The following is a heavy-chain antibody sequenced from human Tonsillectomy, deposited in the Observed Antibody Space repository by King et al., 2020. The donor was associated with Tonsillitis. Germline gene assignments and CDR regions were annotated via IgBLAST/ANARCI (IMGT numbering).Heavy chain of an antibody. D-gene: IGHD2/OR15-2a*01. CDR1: GGSISSSSYY. CDR3: ARPTYRVPLFDY. CDR2: IYYSGST. J-gene: IGHJ4*02. Sequence: QLQESGPGLVKPSETLSLTCTVSGGSISSSSYYWGWIRQPPGKGLEWIGSIYYSGSTYYNPSLKSRVTISVDTSKNQFSLRLTSVTAADTAVYYCARPTYRVPLFDYWGQGTLVPVFS. V-gene: IGHV4-39*07.